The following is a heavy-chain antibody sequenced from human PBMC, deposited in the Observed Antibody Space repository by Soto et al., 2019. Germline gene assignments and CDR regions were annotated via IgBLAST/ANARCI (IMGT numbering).Heavy chain of an antibody. CDR1: GFTLNNAW. J-gene: IGHJ5*02. Sequence: PGGSLRLSCAASGFTLNNAWMNWVRQAPGMGLEWVGRIKSITDGGATDFAAPVKGRFTISRDDSKNTLYLQMNSLKTEDTAMYYCTRDMGYATPFGPWGQGTLVTVSS. CDR3: TRDMGYATPFGP. CDR2: IKSITDGGAT. D-gene: IGHD2-8*01. V-gene: IGHV3-15*07.